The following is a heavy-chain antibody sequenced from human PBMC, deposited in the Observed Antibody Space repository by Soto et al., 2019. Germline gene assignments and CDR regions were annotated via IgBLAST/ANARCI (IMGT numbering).Heavy chain of an antibody. CDR2: ISSSSSYI. D-gene: IGHD3-3*01. V-gene: IGHV3-21*01. CDR3: ASFLEWQIYYYYGMDV. J-gene: IGHJ6*02. CDR1: GFTFSSYS. Sequence: EGSLRLSCSDTGFTFSSYSMNWVRQAPGKGLEWVSSISSSSSYIYYADSVKGRFTISRDNAKNSLYLQMNSLRAEDTAVYYCASFLEWQIYYYYGMDVWGQGTTVTVS.